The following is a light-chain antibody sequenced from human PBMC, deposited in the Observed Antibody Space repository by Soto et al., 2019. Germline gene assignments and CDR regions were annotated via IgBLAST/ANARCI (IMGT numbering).Light chain of an antibody. Sequence: DIVLTQSPATLSLSPGESATLSYRASQSVSSYLAWYQQKPGQAPRLLIYDASNRATGIPARFSGSGSGTDFTLTISSLEPEDFAVYYCQQRSNWPSITFGQGTRLEIK. V-gene: IGKV3-11*01. J-gene: IGKJ5*01. CDR3: QQRSNWPSIT. CDR1: QSVSSY. CDR2: DAS.